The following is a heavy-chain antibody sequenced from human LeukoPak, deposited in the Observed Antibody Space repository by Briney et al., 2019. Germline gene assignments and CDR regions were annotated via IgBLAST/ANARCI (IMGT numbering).Heavy chain of an antibody. CDR2: ISSSSSYI. D-gene: IGHD2-8*01. V-gene: IGHV3-21*04. CDR3: VRRGNGGDY. Sequence: PGGSLRLSCAASGFTFSSYNMNWVRQAPGKGLEWVSSISSSSSYIYYADSVKGRFTISRDNAKNSLYLQMSSLKASDTAMYYCVRRGNGGDYWGQGTLVTVSS. CDR1: GFTFSSYN. J-gene: IGHJ4*02.